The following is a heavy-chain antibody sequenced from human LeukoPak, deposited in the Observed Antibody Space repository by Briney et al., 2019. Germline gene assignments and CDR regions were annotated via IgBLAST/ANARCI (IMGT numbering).Heavy chain of an antibody. CDR2: ISSNGGST. CDR3: ARDNSVRDEAWWFNP. CDR1: GFTFSNYA. J-gene: IGHJ5*02. Sequence: GGSLRLSCAASGFTFSNYALHWVRQAPGKGLECVSAISSNGGSTYYANSVKGRFSISRDNSKNTLYLQMGSLRAEDTAVYYCARDNSVRDEAWWFNPWGQGTLVTVSS. V-gene: IGHV3-64*01. D-gene: IGHD5-24*01.